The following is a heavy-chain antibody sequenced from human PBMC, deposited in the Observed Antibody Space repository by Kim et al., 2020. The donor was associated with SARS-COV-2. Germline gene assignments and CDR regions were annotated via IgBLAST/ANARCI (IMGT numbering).Heavy chain of an antibody. CDR1: GFTFSSYS. CDR2: ISSSSSYI. CDR3: ARNPLTYYYDSSGPLPHWYFDL. Sequence: GGSLRLSCAASGFTFSSYSMNWVRQDPGKGLEWVSSISSSSSYIYYADSVKGRFTISRDNAKNSLYLQMNSLRAEDTAVYYCARNPLTYYYDSSGPLPHWYFDLWGRGTLVTVSS. D-gene: IGHD3-22*01. J-gene: IGHJ2*01. V-gene: IGHV3-21*01.